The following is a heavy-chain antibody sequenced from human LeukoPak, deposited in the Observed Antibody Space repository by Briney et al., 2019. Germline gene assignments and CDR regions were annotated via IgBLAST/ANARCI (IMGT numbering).Heavy chain of an antibody. CDR2: ISGSGDST. V-gene: IGHV3-23*01. CDR3: AKGDTGL. CDR1: GFTFSSYA. Sequence: PGRSLRLSCAASGFTFSSYAMSWVRQAPGKGLEWVSRISGSGDSTYYADSVKGRFTISRDNSKSTLYLQMNSLRAEDTAVHYCAKGDTGLWGQGTLVTVSS. J-gene: IGHJ4*02. D-gene: IGHD2-8*02.